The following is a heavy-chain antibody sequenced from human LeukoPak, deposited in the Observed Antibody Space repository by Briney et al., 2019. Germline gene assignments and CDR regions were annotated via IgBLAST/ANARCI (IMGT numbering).Heavy chain of an antibody. CDR2: INSDGSST. V-gene: IGHV3-74*01. CDR1: GFTFSSYW. Sequence: GGSLRLSCAASGFTFSSYWMHWVRQAPGKGLVWVSRINSDGSSTSYADSVKGRFTIFRDNAKNTPYLQMNSLRAEDTAVYYCARAVDFWSGYSFDYWGQGTLVTVSS. D-gene: IGHD3-3*01. CDR3: ARAVDFWSGYSFDY. J-gene: IGHJ4*02.